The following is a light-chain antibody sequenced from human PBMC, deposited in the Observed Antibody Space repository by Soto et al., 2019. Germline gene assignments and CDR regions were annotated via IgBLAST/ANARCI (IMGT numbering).Light chain of an antibody. J-gene: IGKJ1*01. CDR2: WGS. CDR3: VQAVQTPWT. Sequence: DLEMTQSPLSLPVTPGESASITCRSSQSLLHSNGNNYLDWYLQKPGQSPQLLIYWGSYRASGVPDRFGGGGSGTDFTLKISRVGAVDVGVYYCVQAVQTPWTFGQGTKVEIQ. CDR1: QSLLHSNGNNY. V-gene: IGKV2-28*01.